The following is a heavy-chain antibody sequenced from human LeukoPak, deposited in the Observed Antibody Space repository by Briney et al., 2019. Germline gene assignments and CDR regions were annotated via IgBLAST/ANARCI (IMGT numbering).Heavy chain of an antibody. CDR3: ARDQGYGAYGLDY. Sequence: SVKVSCKASGGTFSSYAISWVRQAPGQGLEWMGRIIPIFGTANYAQKFQGRVTITTDEYTSTAYMELTSLRSEDMAVYYCARDQGYGAYGLDYWGQGTLVTVSS. D-gene: IGHD4/OR15-4a*01. V-gene: IGHV1-69*05. CDR1: GGTFSSYA. J-gene: IGHJ4*02. CDR2: IIPIFGTA.